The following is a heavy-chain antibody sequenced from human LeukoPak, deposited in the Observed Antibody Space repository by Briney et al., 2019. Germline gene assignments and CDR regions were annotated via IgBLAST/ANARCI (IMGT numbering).Heavy chain of an antibody. D-gene: IGHD4-17*01. CDR3: ATDHGFHYGAYFDY. CDR1: GFTFNSFG. J-gene: IGHJ4*02. Sequence: PGGSLRLSCAASGFTFNSFGMHWVRQAPGKGLEWVAVMSYDGSNKYSADSVKGRFTISRDNSKNTLYLQMNSLRPEDTAVYYCATDHGFHYGAYFDYWGQGTLVTVSS. CDR2: MSYDGSNK. V-gene: IGHV3-30*03.